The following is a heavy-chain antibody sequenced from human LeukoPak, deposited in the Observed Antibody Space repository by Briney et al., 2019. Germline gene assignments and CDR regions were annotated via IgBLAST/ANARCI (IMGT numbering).Heavy chain of an antibody. CDR2: FDPEDGET. CDR3: ATSLLGGIAARPGRYYYYYMDV. V-gene: IGHV1-24*01. J-gene: IGHJ6*03. D-gene: IGHD6-6*01. Sequence: GASVKVSCKVSGYTLTELSMHWVRQAPGKGLEWMGGFDPEDGETIYAQKFQGRVTMTEDTSTDTAYMELSSLRSEDTAVYYCATSLLGGIAARPGRYYYYYMDVWGKGTTVTVSS. CDR1: GYTLTELS.